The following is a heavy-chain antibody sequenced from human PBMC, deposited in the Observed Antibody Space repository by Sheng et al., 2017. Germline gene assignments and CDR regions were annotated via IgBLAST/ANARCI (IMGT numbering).Heavy chain of an antibody. D-gene: IGHD2-2*02. CDR1: GGTFSSYA. J-gene: IGHJ4*02. Sequence: QVQLVQSGAEVKKPGSSVKVSCKASGGTFSSYAISWVRQAPGQGLEWMGGIIPIFGTANYAQKFQGRVTITADESTSTAYMELSSLRSEDTAVYYCARGLFPVVPAAIFPYYFDYWAREPWSPSPQ. CDR3: ARGLFPVVPAAIFPYYFDY. CDR2: IIPIFGTA. V-gene: IGHV1-69*01.